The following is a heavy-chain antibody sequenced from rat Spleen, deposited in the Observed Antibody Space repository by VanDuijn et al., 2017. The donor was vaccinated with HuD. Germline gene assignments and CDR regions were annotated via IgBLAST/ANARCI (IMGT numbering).Heavy chain of an antibody. CDR2: MWSDADT. Sequence: QVQLKESGPGLVQPSQTLSLTCTVSGFSLTDYHVHWVRQPPGKGLEWMGVMWSDADTSYNSDLKSRLSIRRDTSKSQVFLKVNSLKTEDTGIYYCTRNYAYYYDGSYRGGFDYWGQGVMVTVSS. J-gene: IGHJ2*01. D-gene: IGHD1-12*02. CDR1: GFSLTDYH. CDR3: TRNYAYYYDGSYRGGFDY. V-gene: IGHV2-32*01.